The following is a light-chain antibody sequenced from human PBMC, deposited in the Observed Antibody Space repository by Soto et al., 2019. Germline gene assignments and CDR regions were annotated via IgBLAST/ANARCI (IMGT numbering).Light chain of an antibody. CDR3: QQSHSTPPT. CDR2: EAS. J-gene: IGKJ2*01. Sequence: DIHMAQSPPSLSASVGDRVTITCRASHNIVTYLNWYQQKSGKAPSLLIYEASHLQSGVPFRFFGSGSGTDFTLTIDNLQHEDSATSYCQQSHSTPPTFGTGTTLEIK. CDR1: HNIVTY. V-gene: IGKV1-39*01.